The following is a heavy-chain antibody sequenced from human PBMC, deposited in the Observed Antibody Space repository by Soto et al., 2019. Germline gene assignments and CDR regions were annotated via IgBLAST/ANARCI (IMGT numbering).Heavy chain of an antibody. CDR2: IYYSGST. J-gene: IGHJ4*02. CDR3: ARGIVVVVAAAFDY. V-gene: IGHV4-59*01. Sequence: ASETLSLTCTISGGSIRSYYWSWIRQPPGKGLECIGYIYYSGSTTYNPSLKSRLTVSLDTSKSQFSLNLSSVTAADTAVYYCARGIVVVVAAAFDYWGQGTLVTVSS. D-gene: IGHD2-15*01. CDR1: GGSIRSYY.